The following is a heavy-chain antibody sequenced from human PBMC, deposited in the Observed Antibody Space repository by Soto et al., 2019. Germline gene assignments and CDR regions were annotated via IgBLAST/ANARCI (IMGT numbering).Heavy chain of an antibody. Sequence: GGSLRLSCAASGFTFSSYGMHWVRQAPGKGLEWVAVIWYDGSNKYYADSVKGRFTISRDNSRNTVFLQMNSLRAEDTAVYYCAKDLGSGYFGDYYDSNAYTSDFWGQGTMVTVS. CDR3: AKDLGSGYFGDYYDSNAYTSDF. J-gene: IGHJ3*01. CDR2: IWYDGSNK. CDR1: GFTFSSYG. V-gene: IGHV3-30*02. D-gene: IGHD3-22*01.